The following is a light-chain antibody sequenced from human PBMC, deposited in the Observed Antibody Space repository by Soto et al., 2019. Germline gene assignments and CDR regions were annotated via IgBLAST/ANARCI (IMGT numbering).Light chain of an antibody. CDR1: QVISNY. J-gene: IGKJ1*01. Sequence: DIQMTQSPSSLSASVGDRVTITCRASQVISNYLAWYQQKPGKVPKLLIYAASTLQSGFPFRFSGSGSETDFNLTISSLHPEDVATYYCQKYNRAPWTFGQGTKVEIK. V-gene: IGKV1-27*01. CDR2: AAS. CDR3: QKYNRAPWT.